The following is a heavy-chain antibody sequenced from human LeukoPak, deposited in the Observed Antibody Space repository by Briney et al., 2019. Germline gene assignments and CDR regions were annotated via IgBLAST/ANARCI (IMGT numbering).Heavy chain of an antibody. CDR3: AKEGSYSPFDY. V-gene: IGHV3-30*18. Sequence: PGGSLRLSCAASGFIFSLYGMHWVRQAPGKGLEWVAVISYDGSNKYYADSVKGRFTISRDNSKNTLYLQMTSLRADDTAVYYCAKEGSYSPFDYWGQGTLVTVSP. CDR1: GFIFSLYG. D-gene: IGHD6-13*01. CDR2: ISYDGSNK. J-gene: IGHJ4*02.